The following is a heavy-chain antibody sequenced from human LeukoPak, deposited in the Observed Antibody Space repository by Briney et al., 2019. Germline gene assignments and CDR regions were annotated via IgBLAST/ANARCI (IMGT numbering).Heavy chain of an antibody. Sequence: GGSLRLSCAASGFTFSRHGMYWVRQAPGKGLEGVAFICYDGSNKLYGDSVKGRFSISRDNSKNTLYLQMNSLRPEDTAVYYCARDRYNGSGSYSRGPDYWGQGTLVTVSS. V-gene: IGHV3-33*07. CDR1: GFTFSRHG. D-gene: IGHD3-10*01. CDR3: ARDRYNGSGSYSRGPDY. CDR2: ICYDGSNK. J-gene: IGHJ4*02.